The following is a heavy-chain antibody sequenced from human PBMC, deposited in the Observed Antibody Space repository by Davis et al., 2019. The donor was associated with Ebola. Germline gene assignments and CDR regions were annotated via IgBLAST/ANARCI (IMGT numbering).Heavy chain of an antibody. CDR3: AKLSFRFWGF. Sequence: GGSLRLSCAASEFISSSYAMSWVRQAPGKGLEWVSSISGSGDSTYHADSVKGRFTISRDNSKNTLYFQMNNLRADDTAVYYCAKLSFRFWGFWGQGALVTVSS. CDR2: ISGSGDST. CDR1: EFISSSYA. D-gene: IGHD3-16*01. J-gene: IGHJ4*02. V-gene: IGHV3-23*01.